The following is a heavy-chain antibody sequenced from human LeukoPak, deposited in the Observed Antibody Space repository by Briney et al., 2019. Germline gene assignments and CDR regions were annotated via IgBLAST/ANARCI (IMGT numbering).Heavy chain of an antibody. J-gene: IGHJ6*02. D-gene: IGHD3-3*01. CDR3: ARGPNYDFWSGYYMAYYYYGMDV. CDR1: GGTFSSYA. CDR2: IIPIFGTA. Sequence: ASVKVSCKASGGTFSSYAISWVRQAPGQGLEWMGGIIPIFGTANYAQKFQGRVTITADESTSTAYMELSSLRSEDTAVYYCARGPNYDFWSGYYMAYYYYGMDVWGQGTTVTVSS. V-gene: IGHV1-69*13.